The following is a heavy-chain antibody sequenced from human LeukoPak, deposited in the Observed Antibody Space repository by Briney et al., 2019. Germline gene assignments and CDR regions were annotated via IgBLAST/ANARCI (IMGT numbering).Heavy chain of an antibody. J-gene: IGHJ4*02. V-gene: IGHV3-23*01. Sequence: GESLRLSCAASGFTFSSYAMSWVRQAPGKGLEWVSAISGSGGSTYYADSVKGRFTISRDNSKNTLYLQMNSLRAEDTAVYYCAKDPYYDFWSGPFDYWGQGTLVTVSS. CDR2: ISGSGGST. D-gene: IGHD3-3*01. CDR1: GFTFSSYA. CDR3: AKDPYYDFWSGPFDY.